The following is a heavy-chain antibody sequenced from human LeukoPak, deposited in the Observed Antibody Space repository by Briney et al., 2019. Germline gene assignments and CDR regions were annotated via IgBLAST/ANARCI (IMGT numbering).Heavy chain of an antibody. D-gene: IGHD1-26*01. CDR2: IYTSGST. CDR3: ARDVGNSGSSKPGYYYYMDV. CDR1: GGSISSYY. J-gene: IGHJ6*03. Sequence: SETLSLTCTVSGGSISSYYWSWIRQPAGKGLEWIGRIYTSGSTNYNPFPKSRVTMSVDTSKNQFSLKLSSVTAADTAVYYCARDVGNSGSSKPGYYYYMDVWGKGTTVTVSS. V-gene: IGHV4-4*07.